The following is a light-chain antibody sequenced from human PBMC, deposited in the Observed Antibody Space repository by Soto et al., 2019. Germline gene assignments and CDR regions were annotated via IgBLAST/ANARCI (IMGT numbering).Light chain of an antibody. CDR3: MQARQTPWT. V-gene: IGKV2-28*01. Sequence: DIVMTQSPLSLSVTPGEPASLSCRSSQSLLHSNGYNYLDWYLQKPGQSTQLLIYLGSNRASRAPDRFSGSGAGRDFTLKISSVEAEDVGGDYGMQARQTPWTFGQGTKVEIK. CDR1: QSLLHSNGYNY. J-gene: IGKJ1*01. CDR2: LGS.